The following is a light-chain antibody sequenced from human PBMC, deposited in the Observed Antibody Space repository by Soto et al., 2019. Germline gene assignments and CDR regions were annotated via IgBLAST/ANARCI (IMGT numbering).Light chain of an antibody. CDR1: QSISNY. Sequence: DIQMTQSPSSMSASVGDRVTITCRASQSISNYLNWYQQKPGEAPKLRMYAASRLQSGVPSRFSGSGSGTDVTLTIISLQTDDFATEDCLQSYSTPRTFGQGTKVEIK. J-gene: IGKJ1*01. CDR3: LQSYSTPRT. CDR2: AAS. V-gene: IGKV1-39*01.